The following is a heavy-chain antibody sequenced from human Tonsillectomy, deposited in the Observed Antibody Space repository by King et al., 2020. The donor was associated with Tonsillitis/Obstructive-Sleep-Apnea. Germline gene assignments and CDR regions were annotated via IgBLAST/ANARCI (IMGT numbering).Heavy chain of an antibody. D-gene: IGHD2-2*01. Sequence: VQLVESGGGLVQPGGSLRLSCAASGFTFSSYSMNWVRQAPGKGLEWVSYLSSSGRTIYYADSLKGRFTISRDTAKNSLYLQMNSLRDEDTAVYYCARDLGCSSTSCHPANWFDPWGQGTLVIVSS. CDR1: GFTFSSYS. CDR3: ARDLGCSSTSCHPANWFDP. V-gene: IGHV3-48*02. J-gene: IGHJ5*02. CDR2: LSSSGRTI.